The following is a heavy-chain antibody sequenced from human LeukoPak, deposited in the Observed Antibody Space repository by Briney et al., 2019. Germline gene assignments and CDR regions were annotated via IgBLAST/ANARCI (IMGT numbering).Heavy chain of an antibody. CDR3: AREIGQWLDGGWYFDL. V-gene: IGHV1-2*04. D-gene: IGHD6-19*01. CDR1: GYTFTGYY. J-gene: IGHJ2*01. CDR2: INPNSGGT. Sequence: ASVKVSCKASGYTFTGYYMHWVRQSPGQGLEWMGWINPNSGGTNYAQKFQGWVTMTRDTSISTAYMELSRLRSDDAAVYYCAREIGQWLDGGWYFDLWGRGTLVTVSS.